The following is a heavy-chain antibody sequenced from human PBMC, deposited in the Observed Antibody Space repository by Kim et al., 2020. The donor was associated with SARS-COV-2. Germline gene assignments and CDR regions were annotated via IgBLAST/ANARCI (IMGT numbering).Heavy chain of an antibody. D-gene: IGHD6-13*01. CDR1: GFTFSSYA. Sequence: GGSLRLSCAASGFTFSSYAMHWVRQAPGKGLEWVAVIWYDGSNKYYADSVKGRFTISRDNSKNTLYLQMNSLRAEDTAVYYCAKGSWYSSTQRSLDYCGQGTLLTLSS. J-gene: IGHJ4*02. V-gene: IGHV3-33*06. CDR2: IWYDGSNK. CDR3: AKGSWYSSTQRSLDY.